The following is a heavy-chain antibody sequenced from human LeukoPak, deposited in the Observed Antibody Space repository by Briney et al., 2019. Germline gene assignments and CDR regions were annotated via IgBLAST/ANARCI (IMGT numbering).Heavy chain of an antibody. Sequence: SETLSLTCTVSGGSISSYYWSWIRQPAGKGLEWIGRIYTSGSTNYNPSLKSRVTISVDTSKNQFSLKLSSVTAADTAVYYCATTNMVRGGTLEDWGQGTLVTVSS. CDR2: IYTSGST. D-gene: IGHD3-10*01. J-gene: IGHJ4*02. CDR3: ATTNMVRGGTLED. CDR1: GGSISSYY. V-gene: IGHV4-4*07.